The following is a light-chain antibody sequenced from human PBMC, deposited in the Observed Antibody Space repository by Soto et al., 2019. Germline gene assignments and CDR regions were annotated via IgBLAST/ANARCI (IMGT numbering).Light chain of an antibody. Sequence: DIVMTQSPLSLPVTPGEPASISCRSSQSLLHSNGYNYLDWYLQKPGQSPQLLIYLGSNRASGVPDRFSGSGSGTDFTLKISRVEAEDVGVYYCMQALQTPWTFGQGTNVEIQ. CDR3: MQALQTPWT. V-gene: IGKV2-28*01. CDR1: QSLLHSNGYNY. J-gene: IGKJ1*01. CDR2: LGS.